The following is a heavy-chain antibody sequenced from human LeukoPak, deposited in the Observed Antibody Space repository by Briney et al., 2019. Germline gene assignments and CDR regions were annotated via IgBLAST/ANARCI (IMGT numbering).Heavy chain of an antibody. V-gene: IGHV1-2*02. J-gene: IGHJ3*02. Sequence: ASVKVSCKASAYTFTGYYMHWVRQAPGQGLEWMGWINPNSGGTNYAQKFQGRVTMTRDTSISTAYMELSRLRSDGTAVYYCARDFRPLSITMIVGTYAFDIWGQGTMVTVSS. CDR1: AYTFTGYY. D-gene: IGHD3-22*01. CDR2: INPNSGGT. CDR3: ARDFRPLSITMIVGTYAFDI.